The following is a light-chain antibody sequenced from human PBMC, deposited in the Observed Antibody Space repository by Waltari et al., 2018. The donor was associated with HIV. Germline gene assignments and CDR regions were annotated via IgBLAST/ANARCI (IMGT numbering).Light chain of an antibody. J-gene: IGLJ2*01. CDR3: SSYTSTSTLVI. V-gene: IGLV2-14*01. CDR2: EVT. CDR1: RNDVGGFTY. Sequence: QSALTQPASVSGSPGQSITISCTGTRNDVGGFTYVSWYRHPPGKAPKLIIYEVTNRPSGVSDRFSGSKSGNTASLNISGLQAEDEGDYYCSSYTSTSTLVIFGGGTNLTVL.